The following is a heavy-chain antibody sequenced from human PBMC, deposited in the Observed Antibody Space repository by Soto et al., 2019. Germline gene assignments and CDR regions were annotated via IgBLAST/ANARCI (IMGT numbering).Heavy chain of an antibody. CDR2: IIPILGIA. V-gene: IGHV1-69*02. Sequence: QVQLVQSGADVKKPGSSVKVYCKASGGTFSSYTISWVRQAPGQGLEWMGRIIPILGIANYAQKFQGRVTITADKSTSTAYMELSSLRSEDTAVYYCASGRHLAEFIYYMDVWGKGTTVTVSS. D-gene: IGHD3-16*01. CDR3: ASGRHLAEFIYYMDV. J-gene: IGHJ6*03. CDR1: GGTFSSYT.